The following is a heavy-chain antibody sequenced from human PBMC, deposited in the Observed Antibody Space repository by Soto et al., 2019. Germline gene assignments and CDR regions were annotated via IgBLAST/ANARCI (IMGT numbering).Heavy chain of an antibody. Sequence: QVQLVQSGTEVKKPGASVKVYCKAPGYIFTTYSIAWVRQAPGQGPEWMGSISAYNGNTNYAQKFQGRVTMTTDTSTNTAYMELRSLRPEDTAVYFCAREAFGVHASGFDRWGQGTLVTVSS. J-gene: IGHJ5*02. V-gene: IGHV1-18*01. CDR1: GYIFTTYS. D-gene: IGHD3-10*01. CDR2: ISAYNGNT. CDR3: AREAFGVHASGFDR.